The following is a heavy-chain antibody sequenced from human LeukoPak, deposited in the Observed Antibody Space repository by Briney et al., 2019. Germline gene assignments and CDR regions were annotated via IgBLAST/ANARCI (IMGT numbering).Heavy chain of an antibody. CDR1: GGSISSSSYY. CDR2: IYYSGST. CDR3: ARAEDYRSVRGVINYYFDY. J-gene: IGHJ4*02. D-gene: IGHD3-10*01. V-gene: IGHV4-39*07. Sequence: SETLSLTCTVSGGSISSSSYYWGWIRQPPGKGLEWIGSIYYSGSTYYNPSLKSRVTISVDTSKNQFSLKLSSVTAADTAVYYCARAEDYRSVRGVINYYFDYWGQGTLVTVSS.